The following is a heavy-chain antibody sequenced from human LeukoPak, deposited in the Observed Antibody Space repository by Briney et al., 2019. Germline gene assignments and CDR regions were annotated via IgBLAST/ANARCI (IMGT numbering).Heavy chain of an antibody. CDR1: GGSFSGYY. Sequence: KPSETLSLTCAVYGGSFSGYYWSWIRQPPGKGLEWIGEINHSGSTNYNPSLKSRVTISVDTSKNQFSLKLSSVTAADTAVYYCARFVQTYCSSTGCLGWFDPWGQGTLVTVSS. CDR2: INHSGST. J-gene: IGHJ5*02. V-gene: IGHV4-34*01. D-gene: IGHD2-2*01. CDR3: ARFVQTYCSSTGCLGWFDP.